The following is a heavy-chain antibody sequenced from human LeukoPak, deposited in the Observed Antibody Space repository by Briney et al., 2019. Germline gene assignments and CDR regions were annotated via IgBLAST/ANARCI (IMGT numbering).Heavy chain of an antibody. CDR2: INHSGST. V-gene: IGHV4-34*01. CDR3: ASFHAIHTEFDY. D-gene: IGHD2-8*01. Sequence: EPSETLSLTCAVYGGSFSSYYWSWIRQPPGKGLEWIGEINHSGSTNYNPSLKSRVTISVDTSKNQFSLKLSSVTAADTAVYYCASFHAIHTEFDYWGQGTLVTVSS. CDR1: GGSFSSYY. J-gene: IGHJ4*02.